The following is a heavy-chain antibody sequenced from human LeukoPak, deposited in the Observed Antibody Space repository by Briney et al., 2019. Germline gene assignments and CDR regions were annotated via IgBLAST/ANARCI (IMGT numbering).Heavy chain of an antibody. CDR2: IIPIFGTA. D-gene: IGHD6-19*01. J-gene: IGHJ4*02. CDR1: GYTFTSYA. CDR3: ARVGSAVASTDFDY. Sequence: SVKVSCKAAGYTFTSYAISWVRQAPGQGLEWMGGIIPIFGTANYAQKFQGRVTITTDESTSTAYMELSSLRSEDTAVYYCARVGSAVASTDFDYWGQGTLVTVSS. V-gene: IGHV1-69*05.